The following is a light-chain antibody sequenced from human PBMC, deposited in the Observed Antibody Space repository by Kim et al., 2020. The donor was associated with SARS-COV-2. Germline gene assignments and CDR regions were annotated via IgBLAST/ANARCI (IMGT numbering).Light chain of an antibody. CDR3: QQYNNWPYYT. Sequence: EIVMTQSPATLSVSPGERATLSCRASQSVSSNLAWYQQKPGQAPRLLIYGASTRATGIPARFSGSGSGTEFTLTISSLQSEDSAVYYCQQYNNWPYYTFGQGTKLEI. CDR1: QSVSSN. J-gene: IGKJ2*01. V-gene: IGKV3-15*01. CDR2: GAS.